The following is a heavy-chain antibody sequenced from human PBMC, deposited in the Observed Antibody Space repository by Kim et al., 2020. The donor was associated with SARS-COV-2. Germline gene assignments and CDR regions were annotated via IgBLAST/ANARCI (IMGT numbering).Heavy chain of an antibody. CDR2: IYSGGTET. CDR3: AKDFIDHRRGPGDPLFDC. Sequence: GGSLRLSCAASGFTFNNYAMSWVRQAPGKGLEWVSGIYSGGTETHYGESVKGRFTISRDDSKNTLYLEVNSLRAEDTAVYYCAKDFIDHRRGPGDPLFDCWGQGTLVTVSS. V-gene: IGHV3-23*03. CDR1: GFTFNNYA. J-gene: IGHJ4*02.